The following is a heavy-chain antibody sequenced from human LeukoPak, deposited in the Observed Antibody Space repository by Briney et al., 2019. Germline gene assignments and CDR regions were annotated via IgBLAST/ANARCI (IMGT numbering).Heavy chain of an antibody. Sequence: GGSLRLSCAASGFTFSSYSMNWVRQAPGKGLEWVSYISSSSSTIYYAGSVKGRFTISRDNAKNSLYLQMNSLRAEDTAVYYCASAHGGSHYWGRGTLVTVSS. CDR2: ISSSSSTI. V-gene: IGHV3-48*01. CDR3: ASAHGGSHY. CDR1: GFTFSSYS. J-gene: IGHJ4*02. D-gene: IGHD3-16*01.